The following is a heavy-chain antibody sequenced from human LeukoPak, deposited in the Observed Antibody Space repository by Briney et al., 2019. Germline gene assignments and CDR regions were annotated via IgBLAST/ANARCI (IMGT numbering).Heavy chain of an antibody. V-gene: IGHV4-39*02. D-gene: IGHD6-19*01. J-gene: IGHJ1*01. CDR3: ARELPSIAVGSIQH. CDR1: GGSISSSSYY. Sequence: SETLSLTCTVSGGSISSSSYYWGWIRQPPGKGLEWIGSIYYSGSTYYSPSLKSRVTISVDTSKNQFSLKLSSVTAADTAVYYCARELPSIAVGSIQHWGQGTLVTVSS. CDR2: IYYSGST.